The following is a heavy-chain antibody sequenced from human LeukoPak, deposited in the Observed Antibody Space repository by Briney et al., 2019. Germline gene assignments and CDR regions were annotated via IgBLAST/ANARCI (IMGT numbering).Heavy chain of an antibody. V-gene: IGHV4-59*01. J-gene: IGHJ6*02. CDR3: ARDTPSITIFGVVTLGGMDV. Sequence: SETLSLTCTVSGGSISSYYWSWIRQPPGKGLEWIRYIYYSGSTNYNPSLKSRVTISVDTSKNQFSLKLSSVTAADTAVYYCARDTPSITIFGVVTLGGMDVWGQGTTVTVSS. D-gene: IGHD3-3*01. CDR2: IYYSGST. CDR1: GGSISSYY.